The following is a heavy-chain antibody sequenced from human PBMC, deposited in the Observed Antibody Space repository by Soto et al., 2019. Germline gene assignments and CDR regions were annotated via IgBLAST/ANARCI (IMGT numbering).Heavy chain of an antibody. CDR1: GGSISSGGYY. J-gene: IGHJ6*02. CDR2: IYYSGST. CDR3: ARVAFGEFGRFYYGMDV. Sequence: QVQLQESGPGLVKPSQTLSLTCTVSGGSISSGGYYWSWIRQHPGKGLEWIGYIYYSGSTYYNPSLNSRVTVSVDTSKNQFSLKLSSVTAADTAVYYCARVAFGEFGRFYYGMDVWGQGTTVTVSS. V-gene: IGHV4-31*03. D-gene: IGHD3-10*01.